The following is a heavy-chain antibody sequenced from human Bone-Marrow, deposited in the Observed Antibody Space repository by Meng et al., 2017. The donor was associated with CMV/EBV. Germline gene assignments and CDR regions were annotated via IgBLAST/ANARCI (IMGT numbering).Heavy chain of an antibody. J-gene: IGHJ4*02. CDR3: TRGRGATGY. CDR2: IRSKVYGGTI. V-gene: IGHV3-49*04. CDR1: GFTFGDYA. Sequence: GESLKISCTGSGFTFGDYAMSWVRQAPGKGLEWVGFIRSKVYGGTIEYAASVKGRFIISRDDSKSIAYLQMNSLKTEDTAVYYCTRGRGATGYWGQGTLVTVSS. D-gene: IGHD1-26*01.